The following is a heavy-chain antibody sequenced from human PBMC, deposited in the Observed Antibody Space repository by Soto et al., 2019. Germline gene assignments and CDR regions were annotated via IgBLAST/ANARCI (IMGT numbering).Heavy chain of an antibody. Sequence: SETLSLTCAVSGYSISSSSWWGWIMRPPEKGLERMGYNNYSGSTYYNPSLKNRVTISVDRSKNHFSLKLSSVTAADTAVYYCARGLGDYGDYAGMNWFDFWGQGTLVTVSS. V-gene: IGHV4-28*03. CDR2: NNYSGST. CDR1: GYSISSSSW. D-gene: IGHD4-17*01. CDR3: ARGLGDYGDYAGMNWFDF. J-gene: IGHJ5*01.